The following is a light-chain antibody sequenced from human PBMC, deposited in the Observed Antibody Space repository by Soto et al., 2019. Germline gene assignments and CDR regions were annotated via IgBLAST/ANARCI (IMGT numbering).Light chain of an antibody. J-gene: IGKJ2*01. V-gene: IGKV3D-15*01. Sequence: EIVMTQSPATLSVSPGERATLSCRASQSISNYLAWYQQKPGQGPRLLITGASIRATGIPARFSGSGSGTEFTLTISSLQSEDLAVYFCHQYNNGPPYTFGQGTKLEIK. CDR1: QSISNY. CDR3: HQYNNGPPYT. CDR2: GAS.